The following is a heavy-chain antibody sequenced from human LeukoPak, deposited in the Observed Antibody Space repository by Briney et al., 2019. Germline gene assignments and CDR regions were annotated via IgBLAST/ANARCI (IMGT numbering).Heavy chain of an antibody. CDR3: ARRVGATYFDY. CDR2: IYTSGST. Sequence: SETLSLTCTVSGGSISSGSYYWSWIRQPAGKGLEWIGRIYTSGSTNYNPSLKSRVTISVDTSKNQFSLKLSSVTAADTAVYYSARRVGATYFDYWGQGTLVTVSS. J-gene: IGHJ4*02. CDR1: GGSISSGSYY. V-gene: IGHV4-61*02. D-gene: IGHD1-26*01.